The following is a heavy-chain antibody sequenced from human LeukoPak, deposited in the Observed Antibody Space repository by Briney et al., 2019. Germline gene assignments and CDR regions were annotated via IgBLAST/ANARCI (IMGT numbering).Heavy chain of an antibody. CDR3: ARAYSTWDWFDP. D-gene: IGHD6-13*01. V-gene: IGHV1-2*02. CDR2: INTYSGGT. J-gene: IGHJ5*02. CDR1: GYTFTDYY. Sequence: GASVKVSCKASGYTFTDYYMHWVRQAPGQGLEWMGWINTYSGGTSYAQKFQGRVTMTRDTSISTAYMELSRLRSDDTAIYYCARAYSTWDWFDPWGQGTLVSVSS.